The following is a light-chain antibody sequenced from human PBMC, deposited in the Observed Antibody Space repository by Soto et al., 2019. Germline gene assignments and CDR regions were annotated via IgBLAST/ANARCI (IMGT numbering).Light chain of an antibody. CDR3: FSYTTSDTLV. J-gene: IGLJ3*02. CDR2: EVN. V-gene: IGLV2-14*03. CDR1: SSDIGGYNY. Sequence: QSVLTQPASVSGSPGQSITISCIGTSSDIGGYNYVSWFQQHPGEVPKLMIYEVNNRPSGVSNRFSGSKSGNTASLTISGLQAEDEADYYCFSYTTSDTLVFGGGTKLTVL.